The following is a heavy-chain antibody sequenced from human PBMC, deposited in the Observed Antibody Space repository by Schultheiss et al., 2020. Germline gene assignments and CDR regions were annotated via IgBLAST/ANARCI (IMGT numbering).Heavy chain of an antibody. CDR2: ISYDGSND. D-gene: IGHD2-21*02. CDR1: GFTFSNYG. Sequence: GGSLRLSCAASGFTFSNYGMHWVRQAPGKGLEWVAVISYDGSNDYYADSVKGRFTISRDNSKNTLYLQMNSLRAEDTAVYYCASSLAYCGGDCYSPDYWGQGTLVTVSS. V-gene: IGHV3-30*03. J-gene: IGHJ4*02. CDR3: ASSLAYCGGDCYSPDY.